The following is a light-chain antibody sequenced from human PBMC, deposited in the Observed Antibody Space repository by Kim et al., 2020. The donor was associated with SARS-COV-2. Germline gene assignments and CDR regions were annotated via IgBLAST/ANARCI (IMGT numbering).Light chain of an antibody. V-gene: IGKV3-20*01. CDR1: QSFSSSY. Sequence: LPPGNTPPPSCRAIQSFSSSYLAWYQQKPGQAPRLLIYGASSRATGIPDRFSGSGSGTDFTLTISRLEPEDFAVYYCQQYGSSPYTFGQGTKLEI. CDR3: QQYGSSPYT. CDR2: GAS. J-gene: IGKJ2*01.